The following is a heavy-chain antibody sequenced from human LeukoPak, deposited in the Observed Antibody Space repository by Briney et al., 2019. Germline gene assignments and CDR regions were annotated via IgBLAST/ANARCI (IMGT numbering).Heavy chain of an antibody. Sequence: ASVKVSCTASGYTFTSYYMHWVRQAPGQGLEWMGIINPSGGSTSYAQKFQGRVTMTRDTSTSTVYMELSSLRSEDTAVYYCARVEYYYDSSGYYLYYFDYWGQGTLVTVSS. CDR2: INPSGGST. V-gene: IGHV1-46*01. D-gene: IGHD3-22*01. J-gene: IGHJ4*02. CDR1: GYTFTSYY. CDR3: ARVEYYYDSSGYYLYYFDY.